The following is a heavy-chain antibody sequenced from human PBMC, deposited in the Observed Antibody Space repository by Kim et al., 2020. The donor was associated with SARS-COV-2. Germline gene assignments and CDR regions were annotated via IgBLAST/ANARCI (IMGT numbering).Heavy chain of an antibody. CDR2: GGST. D-gene: IGHD3-16*01. V-gene: IGHV3-23*01. Sequence: GGSTYYADAVKGRFTISRDNSKNTLYLQMNSLRAEDTAVYYCAKEGAIDGWGQGTMVTVSS. CDR3: AKEGAIDG. J-gene: IGHJ3*01.